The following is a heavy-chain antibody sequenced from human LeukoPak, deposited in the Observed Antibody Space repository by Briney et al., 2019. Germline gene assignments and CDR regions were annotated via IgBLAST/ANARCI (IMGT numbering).Heavy chain of an antibody. J-gene: IGHJ4*02. CDR3: AKDLIYCSGGSCRDY. CDR1: GFTFGSYA. D-gene: IGHD2-15*01. V-gene: IGHV3-23*01. CDR2: ISGSGGST. Sequence: GGSLRLSCAASGFTFGSYAMSWVRQAPGKGLEWVSAISGSGGSTYYADSVKGRFTISRDNSKNTLYLQMNSLRAEDTAVYYCAKDLIYCSGGSCRDYWGQGTLVTVSS.